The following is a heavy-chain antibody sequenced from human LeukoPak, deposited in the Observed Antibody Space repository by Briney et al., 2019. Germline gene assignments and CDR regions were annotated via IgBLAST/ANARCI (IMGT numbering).Heavy chain of an antibody. J-gene: IGHJ4*02. Sequence: GGSLRLSCAASGFTFSTYAMSWVRQAPGKGLEWVSGISGSGGNTYYADSVRGRFTISRDYSKSTLYLQMNSLRAEDTAVYYCAKTPGITAAGPDYWGQGTLVTVSS. V-gene: IGHV3-23*01. CDR1: GFTFSTYA. CDR2: ISGSGGNT. D-gene: IGHD6-13*01. CDR3: AKTPGITAAGPDY.